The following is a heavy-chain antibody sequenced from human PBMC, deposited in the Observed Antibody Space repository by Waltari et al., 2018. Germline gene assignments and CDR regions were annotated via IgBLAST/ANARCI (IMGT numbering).Heavy chain of an antibody. Sequence: EVQLVESGGGLVQPGGSLKLSCAASGFTFSGSAMHWVRQASGKGLEWGGRIRSKANSYATAYAASVKGRFTISRDDSKNTAYLQMNSLKTEDTAVYYCTRRSSDDSSGYWASWGQGTLVTVSS. J-gene: IGHJ4*02. V-gene: IGHV3-73*01. CDR2: IRSKANSYAT. D-gene: IGHD3-22*01. CDR3: TRRSSDDSSGYWAS. CDR1: GFTFSGSA.